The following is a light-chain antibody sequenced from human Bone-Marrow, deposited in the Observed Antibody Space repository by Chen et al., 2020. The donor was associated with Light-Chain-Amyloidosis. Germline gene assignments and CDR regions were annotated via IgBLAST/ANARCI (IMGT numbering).Light chain of an antibody. V-gene: IGKV1-6*01. CDR3: LQDYFYPPT. CDR2: AAS. Sequence: AIQMTQSPSSLSASVGDRVTITCRASQGIRTDLGWYQQKPGKAPKLLIYAASSLESGVPSRFSGGGSDTDFTLTISSLQPEDFATYYCLQDYFYPPTLGQGTKVEIK. J-gene: IGKJ1*01. CDR1: QGIRTD.